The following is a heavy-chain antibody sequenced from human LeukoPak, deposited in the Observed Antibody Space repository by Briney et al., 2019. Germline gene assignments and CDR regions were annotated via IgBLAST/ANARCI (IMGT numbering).Heavy chain of an antibody. Sequence: QAGGSLRLSCAASGFTFSSYAMHWVRQAPGKGLEWVAVISYDGSNKYYADSVKGRFTISRDNSKNTLYLQMNSLRAEDTAVYYCARDLLQHYGGNRRRHLGYVWGKGTTVTVSS. CDR1: GFTFSSYA. J-gene: IGHJ6*04. CDR2: ISYDGSNK. D-gene: IGHD4-23*01. V-gene: IGHV3-30*04. CDR3: ARDLLQHYGGNRRRHLGYV.